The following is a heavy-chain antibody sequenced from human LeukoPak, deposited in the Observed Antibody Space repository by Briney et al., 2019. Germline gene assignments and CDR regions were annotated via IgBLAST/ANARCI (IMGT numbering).Heavy chain of an antibody. CDR3: ARDRPTSSGWYDVDY. V-gene: IGHV4-39*02. CDR2: IYYSGST. J-gene: IGHJ4*02. CDR1: GGSISSSSYY. D-gene: IGHD6-19*01. Sequence: SETLSLTCTVSGGSISSSSYYWGWIRQPPGKGLEWIGSIYYSGSTYYNPSLKSRVTISVDTSKNQFSLKLSSVTAADTAVYYCARDRPTSSGWYDVDYWGQGTLVTVSS.